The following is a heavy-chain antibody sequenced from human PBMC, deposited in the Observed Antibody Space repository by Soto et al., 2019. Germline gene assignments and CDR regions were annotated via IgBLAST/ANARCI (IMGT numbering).Heavy chain of an antibody. CDR2: ITHSGTYV. D-gene: IGHD5-12*01. Sequence: GGSLRLSCTASGFTFSEYSMSWVRQAPGKGLEWVSSITHSGTYVYYADSVKGRFTISRDSASNSLFLQMTSLRAEDTAVYHCARARGNDRYSDYWGQGTLVTVSS. CDR1: GFTFSEYS. CDR3: ARARGNDRYSDY. V-gene: IGHV3-21*01. J-gene: IGHJ4*02.